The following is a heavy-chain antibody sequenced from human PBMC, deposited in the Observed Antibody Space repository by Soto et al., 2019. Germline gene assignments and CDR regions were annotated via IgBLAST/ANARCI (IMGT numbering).Heavy chain of an antibody. CDR1: GGSIGSGGYY. CDR2: IYYSGST. D-gene: IGHD1-1*01. CDR3: ARGQSLWKLFDY. Sequence: PSETLSLTCSVSGGSIGSGGYYWSWIRQHPGKGLEWIGYIYYSGSTYYNPSLKSRVTISVDTSKNQFSLKLSSVTAADTAVYYCARGQSLWKLFDYWGQGTLVTVSS. J-gene: IGHJ4*02. V-gene: IGHV4-31*03.